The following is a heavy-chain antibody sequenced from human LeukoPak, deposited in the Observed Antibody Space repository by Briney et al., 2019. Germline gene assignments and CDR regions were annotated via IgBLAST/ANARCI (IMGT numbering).Heavy chain of an antibody. CDR3: ARGRDGWFDP. J-gene: IGHJ5*02. CDR2: INHSGST. V-gene: IGHV4-34*01. Sequence: SETLSLTCAVYGGSFSGCYWSWIRQPPGKGLDWIGEINHSGSTNYNPSLKSRVTISVDTSKNQFSLKLSSVTAADTAVYYCARGRDGWFDPWGQGTLVTVSS. CDR1: GGSFSGCY. D-gene: IGHD2-21*01.